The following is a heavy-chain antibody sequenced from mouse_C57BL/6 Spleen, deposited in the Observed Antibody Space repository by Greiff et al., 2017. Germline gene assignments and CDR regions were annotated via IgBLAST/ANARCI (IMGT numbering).Heavy chain of an antibody. CDR3: ASLRASWFAY. CDR2: INYDGSST. D-gene: IGHD3-3*01. Sequence: EVKLMESEGGLVQPGSSMKLSCTASGFTFSDYYMPWVRQVPEKGLEWVANINYDGSSTYYLDSLKSRFIISGDNAKNILYLQMSSLKSEDTATYYCASLRASWFAYWGQGTLVTVSA. J-gene: IGHJ3*01. CDR1: GFTFSDYY. V-gene: IGHV5-16*01.